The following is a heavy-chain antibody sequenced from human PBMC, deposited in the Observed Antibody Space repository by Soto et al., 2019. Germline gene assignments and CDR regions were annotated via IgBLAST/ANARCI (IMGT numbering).Heavy chain of an antibody. V-gene: IGHV4-59*01. D-gene: IGHD2-2*01. J-gene: IGHJ5*02. Sequence: TSETLCHSYTVSDGNSIDYCGSWIRQHPGKGLGWIGYIYYSGTTNYNPSLKSRVTISVDTSKNQFSLKLSSVTAADTAVYYCARDMGYCSGSSCYHWFDPWGQGTLVTVPS. CDR1: DGNSIDYC. CDR3: ARDMGYCSGSSCYHWFDP. CDR2: IYYSGTT.